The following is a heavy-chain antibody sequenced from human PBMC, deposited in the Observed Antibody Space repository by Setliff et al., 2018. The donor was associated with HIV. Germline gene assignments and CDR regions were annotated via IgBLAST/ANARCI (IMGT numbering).Heavy chain of an antibody. CDR1: GYTFNNYG. CDR2: INTHSGYT. D-gene: IGHD5-12*01. CDR3: ARGKTWLRFLDY. Sequence: VSVKVSCKASGYTFNNYGISWVRQAPGQGLEWMGWINTHSGYTNYAQNIQGRVTVTMDTSTSTAYMELRSLKSDDTAVYYCARGKTWLRFLDYWGQGTLVTVS. V-gene: IGHV1-18*01. J-gene: IGHJ4*02.